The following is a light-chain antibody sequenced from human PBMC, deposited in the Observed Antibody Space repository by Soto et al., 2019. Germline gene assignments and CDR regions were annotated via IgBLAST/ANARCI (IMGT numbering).Light chain of an antibody. V-gene: IGLV1-47*02. J-gene: IGLJ2*01. CDR2: TNN. CDR3: ASWDESLGGV. Sequence: QSALNQPPAASGTPGQGVTISCSGGSSNIGRNYVYWYQQLPGMAPTLLIHTNNQRPSGVPDRFSRSKSGTSASLAVSALRSEDEADYYCASWDESLGGVFGGGTKVTVL. CDR1: SSNIGRNY.